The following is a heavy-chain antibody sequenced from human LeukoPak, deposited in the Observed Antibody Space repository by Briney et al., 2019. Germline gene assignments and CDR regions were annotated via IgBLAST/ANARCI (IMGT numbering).Heavy chain of an antibody. CDR2: IYYSGST. CDR3: ATLPVPGNYFDY. CDR1: GGSISSYY. V-gene: IGHV4-59*08. J-gene: IGHJ4*02. D-gene: IGHD2-2*01. Sequence: SETLSLTCTVSGGSISSYYWSWVRQPPGKGLEGIGYIYYSGSTNYNPSLKSRVTISVDTSKNQFSLKLSSVTAADTAVYYCATLPVPGNYFDYWGQGTLVTVSS.